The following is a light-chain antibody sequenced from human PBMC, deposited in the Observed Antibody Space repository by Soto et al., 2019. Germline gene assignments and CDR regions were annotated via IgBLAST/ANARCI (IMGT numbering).Light chain of an antibody. CDR2: DVT. CDR1: SSDVGGFEY. V-gene: IGLV2-14*01. J-gene: IGLJ1*01. CDR3: GSITRSSTSV. Sequence: QSVLTQPPSVSGSPGQSVTISCTGTSSDVGGFEYVSWYQHQPGKAPKLIIYDVTKRPSGVSNRFSGFKSGNTASLTISGIQAEDEGDYYCGSITRSSTSVFGTGTKVTVL.